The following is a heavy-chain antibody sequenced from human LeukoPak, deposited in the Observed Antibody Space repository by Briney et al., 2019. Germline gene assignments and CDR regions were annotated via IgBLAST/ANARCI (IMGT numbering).Heavy chain of an antibody. J-gene: IGHJ2*01. V-gene: IGHV3-48*04. Sequence: GGSLRLSCSASGFTFSNYAMSWVRQAPGKGLEWVSYISSSSSTIYYADSVKGRFTISRDNAKNSLYLQMNSLRAEDTAVYYCARGSSGWYWYFDLWGRGTLVTVSS. CDR3: ARGSSGWYWYFDL. CDR1: GFTFSNYA. D-gene: IGHD6-19*01. CDR2: ISSSSSTI.